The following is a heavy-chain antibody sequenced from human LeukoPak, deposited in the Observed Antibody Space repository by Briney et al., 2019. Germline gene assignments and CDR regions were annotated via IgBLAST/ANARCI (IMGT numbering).Heavy chain of an antibody. J-gene: IGHJ4*02. Sequence: PGGSLRLSCAASGFTFDDYGMSWVRQAPGKGLEWVSGINWNGGSTGYADSVKGRFTISRDNAKNSLYLQMNSLRAEDTAVYYCAKKGIRGYSYGYLYWGQGTLVTVSS. CDR3: AKKGIRGYSYGYLY. D-gene: IGHD5-18*01. CDR2: INWNGGST. V-gene: IGHV3-20*04. CDR1: GFTFDDYG.